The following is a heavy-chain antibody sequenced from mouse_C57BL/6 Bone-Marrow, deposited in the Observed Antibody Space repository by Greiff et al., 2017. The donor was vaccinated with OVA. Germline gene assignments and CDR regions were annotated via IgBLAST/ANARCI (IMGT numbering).Heavy chain of an antibody. Sequence: VQLQQSGAELVMPGASVKLSCKASGYTFTSYWMHWVKQRPGQGLEWIGEIDPSDSYTNYNQKFKGKSTLTVDKSSSTAYMQLSSLTSEDSAVYYCARSNGSSYEYFDYWGQGTTLTVSS. CDR1: GYTFTSYW. D-gene: IGHD1-1*01. CDR2: IDPSDSYT. CDR3: ARSNGSSYEYFDY. J-gene: IGHJ2*01. V-gene: IGHV1-69*01.